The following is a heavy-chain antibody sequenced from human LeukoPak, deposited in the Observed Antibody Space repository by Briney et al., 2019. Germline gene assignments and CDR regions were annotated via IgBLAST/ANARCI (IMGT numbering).Heavy chain of an antibody. CDR1: GGTFSSYA. CDR2: IIPIFGTA. J-gene: IGHJ5*02. Sequence: SVKVSCKASGGTFSSYAISWVRQAPGQGLEWMGGIIPIFGTANYAQKFQGRVTITADESTSTAYMELSSLRSEDTAVYYCARDYGLVTPRWFDPWGQGTLVTVSS. CDR3: ARDYGLVTPRWFDP. V-gene: IGHV1-69*13. D-gene: IGHD4-23*01.